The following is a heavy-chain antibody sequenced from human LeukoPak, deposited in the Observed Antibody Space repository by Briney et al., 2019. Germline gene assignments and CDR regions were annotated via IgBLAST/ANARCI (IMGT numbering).Heavy chain of an antibody. CDR2: IRGKGFSDPP. Sequence: PGGSLRLSCAASGFTFSSYAMSWVRQASGKGLEWVGRIRGKGFSDPPAYAASVKDRFTISRDDSESTAYLQMNSLKAEDTAVYYCTVPQSGGNWFDPWGPGTQVTVSS. CDR3: TVPQSGGNWFDP. D-gene: IGHD3-16*01. CDR1: GFTFSSYA. V-gene: IGHV3-73*01. J-gene: IGHJ5*02.